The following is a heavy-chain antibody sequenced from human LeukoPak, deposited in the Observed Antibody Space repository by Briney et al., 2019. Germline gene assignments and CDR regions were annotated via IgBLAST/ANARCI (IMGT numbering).Heavy chain of an antibody. CDR3: ASRGSDGSAYYAY. CDR2: IFYSGNT. D-gene: IGHD3-22*01. V-gene: IGHV4-59*08. Sequence: SETLSLTCTVSGGSISSYYWSWIRQPPGKGLEWLGYIFYSGNTNYNPSLKSRVTISLDTSKTQFSLKLRFVTAADTAVYYCASRGSDGSAYYAYWGQGTLVSVSS. CDR1: GGSISSYY. J-gene: IGHJ4*02.